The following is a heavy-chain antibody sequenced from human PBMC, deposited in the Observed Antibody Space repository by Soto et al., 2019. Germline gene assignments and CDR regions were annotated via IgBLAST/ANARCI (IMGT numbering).Heavy chain of an antibody. D-gene: IGHD7-27*01. J-gene: IGHJ4*02. CDR1: GGSISSGNYY. Sequence: SETLSLTCTVSGGSISSGNYYWSWIRQPPGKGLEWIGFISYSGSTNYSTSLKSRVTISVDTSKNQFSLKLSSVTAADTAVYYCARRWGRTFDYWGQGTLVTVSS. V-gene: IGHV4-30-4*01. CDR2: ISYSGST. CDR3: ARRWGRTFDY.